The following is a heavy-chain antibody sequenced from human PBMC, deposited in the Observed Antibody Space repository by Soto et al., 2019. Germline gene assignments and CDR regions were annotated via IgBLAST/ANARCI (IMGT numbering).Heavy chain of an antibody. J-gene: IGHJ5*02. CDR3: ARAITIFGVVHLGWFDP. V-gene: IGHV4-59*01. Sequence: SETLSLTCTVSGGSISSYYWSWIRQPPGKGLEWIGYIYYSGSTNYNPSLKSRVTISVDTSKNQFSLKLSSVTAADTAVYYCARAITIFGVVHLGWFDPWGQGTLVTVSS. D-gene: IGHD3-3*01. CDR2: IYYSGST. CDR1: GGSISSYY.